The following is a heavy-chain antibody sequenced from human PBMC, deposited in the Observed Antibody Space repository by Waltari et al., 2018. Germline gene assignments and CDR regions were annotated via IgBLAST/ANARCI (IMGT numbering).Heavy chain of an antibody. CDR2: ISSSSSTI. CDR1: GFTFSSYS. J-gene: IGHJ3*02. CDR3: ARFNDAMLFDI. D-gene: IGHD2-8*01. V-gene: IGHV3-48*04. Sequence: EVQLVESGGGLVQPGGSLRLSCAASGFTFSSYSMNWVRQAPGKGLEWVSYISSSSSTIYYADSVKGRFTISRDNAKNSLYLQMNSLRAEDTAVYYCARFNDAMLFDIWGQGTMVTVSS.